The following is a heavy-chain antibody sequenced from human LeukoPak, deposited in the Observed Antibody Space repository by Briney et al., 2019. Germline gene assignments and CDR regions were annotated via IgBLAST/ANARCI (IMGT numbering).Heavy chain of an antibody. CDR3: AREGGGYYDSSGSVDY. CDR2: IKQDGSEK. Sequence: GGSLRLSCAASGFTFSSYWMSWVRQAPGKGLEWVANIKQDGSEKYYVDSVKGRFTISRDNAKNSLYLQMNSLRAEDTAVYYCAREGGGYYDSSGSVDYWGQGTLVTVSS. CDR1: GFTFSSYW. D-gene: IGHD3-22*01. J-gene: IGHJ4*02. V-gene: IGHV3-7*01.